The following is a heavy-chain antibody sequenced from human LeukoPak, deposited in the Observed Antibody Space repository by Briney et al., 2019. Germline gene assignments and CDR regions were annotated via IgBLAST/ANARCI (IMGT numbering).Heavy chain of an antibody. J-gene: IGHJ4*02. CDR2: IYASGCT. Sequence: SETLSLTCTVSGDSVSGYCWSWIRQPAGKGLEWIGRIYASGCTNHTPTRTSRVTMSVDTSKSQFSLTLSSVTAADPDVYSCARESNSGWRSLDYWGQGALVTVSS. D-gene: IGHD6-19*01. CDR3: ARESNSGWRSLDY. CDR1: GDSVSGYC. V-gene: IGHV4-4*07.